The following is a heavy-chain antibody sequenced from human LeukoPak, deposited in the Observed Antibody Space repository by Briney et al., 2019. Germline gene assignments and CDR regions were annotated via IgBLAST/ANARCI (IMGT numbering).Heavy chain of an antibody. D-gene: IGHD3-10*01. CDR1: GYTFTGYY. Sequence: GASVKVSCKASGYTFTGYYMHWVRQAPGQGLEWMGWINPNSGGTNYAQKFQGRVTMTRDTSISTAYMELSRLRSDDTAVYYCAREVRRYYYGSGSYGYWGQGTLVTVSS. CDR2: INPNSGGT. V-gene: IGHV1-2*02. J-gene: IGHJ4*02. CDR3: AREVRRYYYGSGSYGY.